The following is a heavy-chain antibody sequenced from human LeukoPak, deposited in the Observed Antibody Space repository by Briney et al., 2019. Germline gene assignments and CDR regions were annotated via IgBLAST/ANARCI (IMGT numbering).Heavy chain of an antibody. D-gene: IGHD3-10*01. V-gene: IGHV3-49*04. CDR2: IRSKAYGGTT. Sequence: GGSLRLSCTASGFTFGDYAVSWVRQAPGKGLEWVGFIRSKAYGGTTGYAASVKGRFTISRDDSKSIAYLQLNSLKTEDTAVYYCARFVPYFDYWGQGTLVTVSS. J-gene: IGHJ4*02. CDR1: GFTFGDYA. CDR3: ARFVPYFDY.